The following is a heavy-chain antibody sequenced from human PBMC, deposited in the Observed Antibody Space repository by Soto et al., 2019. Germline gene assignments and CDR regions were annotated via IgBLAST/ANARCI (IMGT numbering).Heavy chain of an antibody. V-gene: IGHV1-8*01. CDR1: GYTFTSYD. D-gene: IGHD3-3*01. CDR2: MNPNSGNT. CDR3: ARASLTYYDFWSGYYGYYFDY. Sequence: QVQLVQSGAEVKKPGASVKVSCKASGYTFTSYDINWVRQATGHGLEWMGWMNPNSGNTGYAQKFQGRVTMTRNTSISTAYMELSSLRSEDTAVYYCARASLTYYDFWSGYYGYYFDYWGQGTLVTVSS. J-gene: IGHJ4*02.